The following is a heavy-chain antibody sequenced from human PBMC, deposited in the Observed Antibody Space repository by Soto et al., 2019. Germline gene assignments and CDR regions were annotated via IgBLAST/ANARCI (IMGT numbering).Heavy chain of an antibody. CDR2: IYSGGST. D-gene: IGHD5-18*01. J-gene: IGHJ6*02. Sequence: EVQLVESGGDLVQPGGSLRLSCAASGFTVSSNYMSWVRQAPGKGLEWVSVIYSGGSTYYADSVKGRFTISRHNSKNTLYLQMNSLRAEDTAVYYCASGLTAGAYYYYYGMDVWGQGTTVTVSS. CDR1: GFTVSSNY. CDR3: ASGLTAGAYYYYYGMDV. V-gene: IGHV3-53*04.